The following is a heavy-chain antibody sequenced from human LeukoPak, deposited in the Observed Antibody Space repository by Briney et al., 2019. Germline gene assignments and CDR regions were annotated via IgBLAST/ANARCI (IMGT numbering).Heavy chain of an antibody. CDR1: GYTFTGYY. V-gene: IGHV1-2*06. CDR3: ARGPTSPSSYYDFWSGYYATHPFDY. Sequence: ASVKVSCKASGYTFTGYYMHWVRQAPGQGLEWMGRINPNSGGTNYAQRFQGRVTMTRDTSITTAYMELSRLRSDDTAVYYCARGPTSPSSYYDFWSGYYATHPFDYWGQGTLVTVSS. CDR2: INPNSGGT. D-gene: IGHD3-3*01. J-gene: IGHJ4*02.